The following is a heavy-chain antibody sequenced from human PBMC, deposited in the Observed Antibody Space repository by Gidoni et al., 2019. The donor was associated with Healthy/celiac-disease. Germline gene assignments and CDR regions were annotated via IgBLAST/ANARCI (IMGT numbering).Heavy chain of an antibody. J-gene: IGHJ4*02. CDR1: GLPFSSYG. D-gene: IGHD4-17*01. CDR2: IWYDGSNK. Sequence: QVQLVESGGGVVQPGRSLRLSCAASGLPFSSYGMHWVRQAPGKGLEWVAVIWYDGSNKYYADSVKGRFTISRDNSKNTLYLQMNSLRAEDTAVYYCARFPRYYGDYGVYYFDYWGQGTLVTVSS. CDR3: ARFPRYYGDYGVYYFDY. V-gene: IGHV3-33*01.